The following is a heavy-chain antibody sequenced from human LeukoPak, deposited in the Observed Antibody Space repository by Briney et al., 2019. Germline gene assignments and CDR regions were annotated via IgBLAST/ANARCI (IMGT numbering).Heavy chain of an antibody. CDR1: GITFSTYA. CDR2: ISGSAAST. J-gene: IGHJ5*02. CDR3: AKVLHTPRFDP. V-gene: IGHV3-23*01. Sequence: PGGSLRLSCAASGITFSTYAMNWVRQAPGKGLEWVSVISGSAASTSYADSVKGRFTISRDNSRNTLYLQMNNLRAEDTAVYYCAKVLHTPRFDPWGQGTLVTVSS.